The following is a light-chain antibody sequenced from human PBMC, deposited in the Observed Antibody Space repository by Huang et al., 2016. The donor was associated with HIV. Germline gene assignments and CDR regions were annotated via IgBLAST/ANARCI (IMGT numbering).Light chain of an antibody. J-gene: IGKJ2*01. Sequence: DIQMTQSPSSLYASVGDRVTITCRASPSIGAYLNRYPHRPGIAPRLLISATSDLQGGVPSRFSGSRSGTEFTLTITNLQFQDFATYYCQQSYSFPRTFGQGSNLGIK. CDR1: PSIGAY. CDR2: ATS. V-gene: IGKV1-39*01. CDR3: QQSYSFPRT.